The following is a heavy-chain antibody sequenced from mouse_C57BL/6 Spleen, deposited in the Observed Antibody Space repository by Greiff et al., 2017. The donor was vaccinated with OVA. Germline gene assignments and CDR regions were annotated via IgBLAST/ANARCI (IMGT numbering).Heavy chain of an antibody. V-gene: IGHV1-5*01. CDR2: IYPGNSDT. CDR3: TSVSPTGAFDY. J-gene: IGHJ2*01. D-gene: IGHD4-1*02. Sequence: VQLQQSGTVLARPGASVKMSCKTSGYTFTSYWMHWVKQRPGQGLEWIGAIYPGNSDTSYNQKFKGKAKLTAVTSASTAYMELSSLTNEDSAVYYCTSVSPTGAFDYWGQGTTLTVSS. CDR1: GYTFTSYW.